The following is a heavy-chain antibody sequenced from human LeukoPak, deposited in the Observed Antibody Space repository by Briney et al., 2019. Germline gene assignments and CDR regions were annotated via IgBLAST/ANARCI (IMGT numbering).Heavy chain of an antibody. CDR3: ARSPRGALDY. Sequence: SQTLSLTCAISGGSVSSNSVGWTWIRQSPSRGLEWLGRTYYRSKWYNDYAVSVKSRITINPDTSKNQFSLQLNSVTPEDTAVYYCARSPRGALDYWGQGTPVTVSS. CDR1: GGSVSSNSVG. D-gene: IGHD3-16*01. V-gene: IGHV6-1*01. J-gene: IGHJ4*02. CDR2: TYYRSKWYN.